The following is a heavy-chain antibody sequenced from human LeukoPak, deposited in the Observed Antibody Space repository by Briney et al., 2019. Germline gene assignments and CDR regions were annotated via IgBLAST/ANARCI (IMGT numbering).Heavy chain of an antibody. CDR3: ARELSTDGFHLFDY. J-gene: IGHJ4*02. V-gene: IGHV3-48*02. D-gene: IGHD3-10*01. Sequence: GGSLRLSCAASAFTFSTSSMNWVRQAPGKGLEWVSYISSSSSTVYYADSVEGRFTISRDNAKNSLYLQMNSLRDEDTAVYYCARELSTDGFHLFDYWGQGTLVTVSS. CDR2: ISSSSSTV. CDR1: AFTFSTSS.